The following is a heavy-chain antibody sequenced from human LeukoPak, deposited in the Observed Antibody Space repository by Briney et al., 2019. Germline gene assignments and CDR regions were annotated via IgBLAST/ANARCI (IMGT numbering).Heavy chain of an antibody. D-gene: IGHD2-2*01. J-gene: IGHJ4*02. CDR3: AKSSDGSTSFDQ. V-gene: IGHV3-23*01. Sequence: GGSLRLSCAASGFTFSSYGMSWVRQAPGKGLEWVSAISGSGGSTYYVDSVKGRFTISRDNSKNTLYLQINSLRAEDMALYYCAKSSDGSTSFDQWGQGTLVTVSS. CDR1: GFTFSSYG. CDR2: ISGSGGST.